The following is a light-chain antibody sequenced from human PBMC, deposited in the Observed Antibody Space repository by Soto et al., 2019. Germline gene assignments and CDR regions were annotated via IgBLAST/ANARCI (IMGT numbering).Light chain of an antibody. CDR3: SSYTSSSTLVV. Sequence: QSALTQPPSVSGSPGQSVTISCTGTSSDVGSYNRVSWYQQPPGTAPKLMIYEVSNRPSGVPDRCSGSKSGNTASLTISGLQAEDEADYYCSSYTSSSTLVVFGGGTKLTVL. CDR1: SSDVGSYNR. V-gene: IGLV2-18*02. CDR2: EVS. J-gene: IGLJ2*01.